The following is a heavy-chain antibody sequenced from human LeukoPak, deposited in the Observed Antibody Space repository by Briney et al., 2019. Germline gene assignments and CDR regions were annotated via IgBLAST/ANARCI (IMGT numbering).Heavy chain of an antibody. D-gene: IGHD3-3*01. CDR3: ARDQPPFFGVEYMDV. Sequence: GGSLRLSCAASGFTFSSYSMNWVRQAPGKGLEWVSYISSSSSTIYYADSVKGRFTISRDNAKNSLYLQMNSLRAEDTAVYYCARDQPPFFGVEYMDVWGKGTTVTVSS. V-gene: IGHV3-48*04. J-gene: IGHJ6*03. CDR1: GFTFSSYS. CDR2: ISSSSSTI.